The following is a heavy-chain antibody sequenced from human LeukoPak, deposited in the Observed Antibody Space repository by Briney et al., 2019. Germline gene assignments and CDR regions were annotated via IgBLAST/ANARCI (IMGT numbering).Heavy chain of an antibody. CDR1: GFTFSDYG. D-gene: IGHD6-13*01. CDR2: IANDGRDK. CDR3: AKDMRIKAAGYYFDY. Sequence: GGSLRLSCAASGFTFSDYGMHWVRQAPGKGLEWVAVIANDGRDKKYADSVRGRFTISRDNSKNTVYLQMNSLRAEDTAVFYCAKDMRIKAAGYYFDYWGQGTLVTVSS. V-gene: IGHV3-30*18. J-gene: IGHJ4*02.